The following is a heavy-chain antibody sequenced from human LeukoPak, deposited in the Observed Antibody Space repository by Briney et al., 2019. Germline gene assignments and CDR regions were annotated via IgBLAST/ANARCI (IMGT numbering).Heavy chain of an antibody. CDR1: GLTFSSYS. Sequence: AGGSLRLSCAASGLTFSSYSMNWVRQAPGKGLEWVSSISSSSSYIYYADSVKGRFTISRDNAKNSLYLQMNSLRAEDTAVYYCARDTYYYDSSGYYYGQPFDYWGQGTLVTVSS. CDR2: ISSSSSYI. V-gene: IGHV3-21*01. D-gene: IGHD3-22*01. J-gene: IGHJ4*02. CDR3: ARDTYYYDSSGYYYGQPFDY.